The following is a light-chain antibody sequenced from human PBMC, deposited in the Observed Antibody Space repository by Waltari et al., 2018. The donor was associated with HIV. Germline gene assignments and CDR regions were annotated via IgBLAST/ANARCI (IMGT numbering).Light chain of an antibody. CDR1: SSDVGSYNL. J-gene: IGLJ3*02. Sequence: QSALTQPASVSGSPGQSITISCTGTSSDVGSYNLVSWYQQHPGKAPKLMIYEVSKRPSGVSKRFAGSKSGNTASLTISGLQAEDEADYYCCSDAGSSTLFGGGTKLTVL. V-gene: IGLV2-23*02. CDR3: CSDAGSSTL. CDR2: EVS.